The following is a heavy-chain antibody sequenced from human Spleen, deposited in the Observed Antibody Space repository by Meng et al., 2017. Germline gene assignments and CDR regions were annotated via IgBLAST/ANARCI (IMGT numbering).Heavy chain of an antibody. D-gene: IGHD4-11*01. CDR3: ARGPTTMAHDFDY. CDR1: GGSFSDYY. CDR2: INHSGST. J-gene: IGHJ4*02. V-gene: IGHV4-34*01. Sequence: QVQLKQGGPGLLKPSEALSLTCAVYGGSFSDYYWSWIRQPPGKGLEWIGEINHSGSTNYNPSLESRATISVDTSQNNLSLKLSSVTAADSAVYYCARGPTTMAHDFDYWGQGTLVTVSS.